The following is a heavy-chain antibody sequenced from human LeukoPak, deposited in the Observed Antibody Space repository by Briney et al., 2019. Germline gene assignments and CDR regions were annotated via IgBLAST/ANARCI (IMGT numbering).Heavy chain of an antibody. CDR3: ARSGAHWFGSSRGDY. D-gene: IGHD3-10*01. CDR1: GFTFSSYW. CDR2: INRDGSEK. Sequence: PGGSLRLSCAASGFTFSSYWMSWVRQAPGEGLGWVANINRDGSEKYYVDSVRGRFTISRDNAKSSVYLQMDSLSAEDTAVYYCARSGAHWFGSSRGDYWGQGIMVTVSS. J-gene: IGHJ4*02. V-gene: IGHV3-7*05.